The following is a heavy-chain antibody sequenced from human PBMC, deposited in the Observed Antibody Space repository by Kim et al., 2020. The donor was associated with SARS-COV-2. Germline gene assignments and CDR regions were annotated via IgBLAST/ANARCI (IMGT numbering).Heavy chain of an antibody. J-gene: IGHJ4*02. Sequence: RTTHADSVKGRFTIYRDNAKNTLYLQMNSLRAEDTAVYYCARDNYYSFDYWGQGTLVTVSS. D-gene: IGHD2-21*02. CDR3: ARDNYYSFDY. V-gene: IGHV3-74*03. CDR2: RT.